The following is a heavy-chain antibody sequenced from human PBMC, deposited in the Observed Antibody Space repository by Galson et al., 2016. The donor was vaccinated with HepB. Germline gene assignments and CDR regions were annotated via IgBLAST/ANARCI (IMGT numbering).Heavy chain of an antibody. V-gene: IGHV3-74*01. CDR2: INSDGSTT. CDR1: GFTFNTYW. Sequence: SLRLSCAASGFTFNTYWLGWVRQGPGKGLVWVSRINSDGSTTTYADTVKGRFTISRDNAKKTLYLQMYSQRSEDTAVYYCAREAKLAAPDYYGMDVWGQGTTVTVSS. CDR3: AREAKLAAPDYYGMDV. J-gene: IGHJ6*02. D-gene: IGHD6-13*01.